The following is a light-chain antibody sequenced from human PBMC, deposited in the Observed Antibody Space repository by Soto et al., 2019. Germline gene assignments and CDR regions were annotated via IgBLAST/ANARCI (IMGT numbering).Light chain of an antibody. J-gene: IGKJ1*01. CDR1: QSIGDS. V-gene: IGKV1-5*01. Sequence: LMPMYPSTLSASVGDRVTITCRASQSIGDSLAWYQQKPGKAPYLLISDVSSLERGVPSRFSGSGSGTEFTLTISSMQPDDFATFYCQHYNGHSQTLGHRTNVDNK. CDR3: QHYNGHSQT. CDR2: DVS.